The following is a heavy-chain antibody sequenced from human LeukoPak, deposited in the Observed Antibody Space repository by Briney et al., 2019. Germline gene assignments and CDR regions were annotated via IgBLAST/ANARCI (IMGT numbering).Heavy chain of an antibody. D-gene: IGHD6-13*01. CDR1: GFTFSDYY. CDR2: ISSSGSTI. Sequence: GGSLRLSCAASGFTFSDYYMSWIRQAPGKGLEWVSYISSSGSTIYYADSVKGRFTISRDNAKNSLYLQMNSLRAEDTAVYYCARGSQSGIAAAGTNDYWGQGTLVTVSS. CDR3: ARGSQSGIAAAGTNDY. J-gene: IGHJ4*02. V-gene: IGHV3-11*04.